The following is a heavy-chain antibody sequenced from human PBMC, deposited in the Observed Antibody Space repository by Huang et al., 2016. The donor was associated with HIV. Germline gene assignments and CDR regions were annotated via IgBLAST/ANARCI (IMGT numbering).Heavy chain of an antibody. V-gene: IGHV3-30*04. Sequence: QVQLVESGGGLVQPGRSLRLSCAASGFTFTNYAIHWVRQGPGKGLGVVAFKSDDGGKKFYADSVKGRFTISRDNSKSTLYLLMNSLRVDDTALYYCARSAVPGDGDGFDPWGQGTLVTVSS. CDR2: KSDDGGKK. CDR3: ARSAVPGDGDGFDP. CDR1: GFTFTNYA. D-gene: IGHD6-19*01. J-gene: IGHJ5*02.